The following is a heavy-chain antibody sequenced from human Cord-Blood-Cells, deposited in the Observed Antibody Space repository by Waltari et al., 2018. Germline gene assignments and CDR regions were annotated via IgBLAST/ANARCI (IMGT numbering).Heavy chain of an antibody. CDR3: ARDRRIISGSYYYYYGMDV. CDR2: INPKGGST. CDR1: GYTFTSYY. Sequence: QVQLVQSGAEVKKPGASVKVSCKASGYTFTSYYMHWVRQAPGQGLEWMGIINPKGGSTSYAQKFQGRVTMTRDTSTSTVYMELSSLRSEDTAVYYCARDRRIISGSYYYYYGMDVWGQGTTVTVSS. D-gene: IGHD1-26*01. J-gene: IGHJ6*02. V-gene: IGHV1-46*03.